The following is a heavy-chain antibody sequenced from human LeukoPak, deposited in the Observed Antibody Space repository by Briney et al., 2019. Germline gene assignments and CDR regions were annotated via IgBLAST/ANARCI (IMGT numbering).Heavy chain of an antibody. CDR2: IIPIFGSA. CDR1: GGTFSSYA. CDR3: ARGASGYSYGTRFDS. Sequence: SVKVSCKASGGTFSSYAISWVRQAPGQGLEWVGGIIPIFGSANYAQKFQGRVTITTGESTTTAYMELSSLRSEDTAVYYCARGASGYSYGTRFDSWGQGTLVTVSS. D-gene: IGHD5-18*01. V-gene: IGHV1-69*05. J-gene: IGHJ4*02.